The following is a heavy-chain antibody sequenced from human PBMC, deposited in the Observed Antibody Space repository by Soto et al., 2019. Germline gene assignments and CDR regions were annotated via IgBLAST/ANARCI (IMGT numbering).Heavy chain of an antibody. V-gene: IGHV3-33*01. J-gene: IGHJ2*01. CDR3: ARDPYYDGSGYYSVYWYFDL. CDR1: GFSFSNDG. D-gene: IGHD3-22*01. Sequence: QVQLVESGGGVVQPGRSLRLSCVASGFSFSNDGMHWVRLAPGKGLEWVGVIWYDGSNKFYADSVKGRFTISRDNSKNTLYLQMNSLRAEDTAVYYCARDPYYDGSGYYSVYWYFDLWGRGTLVTVSS. CDR2: IWYDGSNK.